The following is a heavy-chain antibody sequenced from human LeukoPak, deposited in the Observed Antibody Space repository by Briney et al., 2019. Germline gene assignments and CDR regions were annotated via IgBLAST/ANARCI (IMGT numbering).Heavy chain of an antibody. D-gene: IGHD1-26*01. CDR1: GFTFSDYY. Sequence: PGGSLRLSCAASGFTFSDYYMSWIRQAPGKGLEWVSYISSSGSTIYYADSVKGRFTISRDNAKNSLYLQMNSLRAEDTAVYYCAKSGQWELPYFDYWGQGTLVTVSS. J-gene: IGHJ4*02. V-gene: IGHV3-11*01. CDR2: ISSSGSTI. CDR3: AKSGQWELPYFDY.